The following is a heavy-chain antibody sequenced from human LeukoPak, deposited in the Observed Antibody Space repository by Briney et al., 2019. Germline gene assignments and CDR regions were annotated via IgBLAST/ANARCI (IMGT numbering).Heavy chain of an antibody. Sequence: SGPTLVKPTQTLTLTCTFSGFSPTTSAVGVGWIRQPPGKALEWLALIYWSDDKRYSPSLKSRLTITKDTSKDQVVLTMTNMDPVDTATYYCAHSPLIAAAGNWFDPWGQGTLVTVSS. CDR1: GFSPTTSAVG. V-gene: IGHV2-5*01. CDR2: IYWSDDK. J-gene: IGHJ5*02. D-gene: IGHD6-13*01. CDR3: AHSPLIAAAGNWFDP.